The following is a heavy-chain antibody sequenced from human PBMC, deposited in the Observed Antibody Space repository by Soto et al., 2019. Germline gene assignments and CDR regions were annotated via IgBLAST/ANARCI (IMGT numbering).Heavy chain of an antibody. D-gene: IGHD3-10*01. CDR3: AKDPVVRGVIITPPDAFDI. CDR2: ISGSGGST. J-gene: IGHJ3*02. V-gene: IGHV3-23*01. CDR1: GFTFISYA. Sequence: HPGGSLRLSCASSGFTFISYAMSWVRQAPGKGLEWVSAISGSGGSTYYADSVRGRFTISRDNSKNTLYLQMNSLRAEDTAVYYCAKDPVVRGVIITPPDAFDIWGQGTMVTVSS.